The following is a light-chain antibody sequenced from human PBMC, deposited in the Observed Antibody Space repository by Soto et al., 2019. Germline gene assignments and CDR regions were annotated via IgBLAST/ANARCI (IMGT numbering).Light chain of an antibody. J-gene: IGLJ2*01. Sequence: QSVLTQPPSVSGAPGQRVTISCTGSNSNIGAGFGVQWYQQFPRTAPRLLIYSNTNRPSGVSDRFSASKSGTSASLAITGRRAEDEADYYCQSFDINVLALIFGVGTKVTVL. CDR3: QSFDINVLALI. V-gene: IGLV1-40*01. CDR2: SNT. CDR1: NSNIGAGFG.